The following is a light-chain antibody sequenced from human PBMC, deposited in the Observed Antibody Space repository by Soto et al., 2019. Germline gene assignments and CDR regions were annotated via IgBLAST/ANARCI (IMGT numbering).Light chain of an antibody. V-gene: IGLV2-23*02. CDR2: EVN. Sequence: QSVLTQPASVSGSPGQSITISCTGTSSNVGSYKLVSWYQQHPGKAPKLMIFEVNKRPSGVSNRFSGSKSGNTASLTISGRKVEDEADYYCCSSGGSPTYVFGTGTKLTVL. J-gene: IGLJ1*01. CDR3: CSSGGSPTYV. CDR1: SSNVGSYKL.